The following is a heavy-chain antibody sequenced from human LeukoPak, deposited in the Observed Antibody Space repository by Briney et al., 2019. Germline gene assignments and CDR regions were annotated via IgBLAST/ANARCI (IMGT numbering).Heavy chain of an antibody. V-gene: IGHV1-8*02. CDR1: GYTFTSYY. CDR2: MNPNSGNT. Sequence: ASVKVSCKASGYTFTSYYMHWVRQATGQGLEWMGWMNPNSGNTGYAQKFQGRVTMTRNTSISTAYMELSSLRSEDTAVYYCARGPLPYYYDSSGYYYELDYWGQGTLVTVSS. J-gene: IGHJ4*02. D-gene: IGHD3-22*01. CDR3: ARGPLPYYYDSSGYYYELDY.